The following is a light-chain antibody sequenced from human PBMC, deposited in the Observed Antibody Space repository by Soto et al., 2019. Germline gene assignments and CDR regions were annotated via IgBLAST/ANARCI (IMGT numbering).Light chain of an antibody. CDR2: GAS. CDR1: ENVRTF. CDR3: QQYNNWPLT. Sequence: VLTQSPATLSLSPGERATLSYRASENVRTFVDWYQQKPGQAPRLLIYGASNRATDIPARFSGSGSGTDFTLTISNLEPEDFAVYYCQQYNNWPLTFGQGTRLEIK. J-gene: IGKJ5*01. V-gene: IGKV3-11*01.